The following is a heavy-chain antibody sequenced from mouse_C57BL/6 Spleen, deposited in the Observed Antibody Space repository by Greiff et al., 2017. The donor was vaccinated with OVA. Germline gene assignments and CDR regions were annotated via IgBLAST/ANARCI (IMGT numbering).Heavy chain of an antibody. CDR3: AVSYYSNYGAY. CDR1: GYTFTSYW. J-gene: IGHJ3*01. V-gene: IGHV1-50*01. D-gene: IGHD2-5*01. CDR2: IDPSDSYT. Sequence: VQLQQPGAELVKPGASVKLSCKASGYTFTSYWMQWVKQRPGQGLEWIGEIDPSDSYTNYNQKFKGKATLTVDTSSSTAYMQLSSLTSEDSAVYYCAVSYYSNYGAYWGQGTLVTVSA.